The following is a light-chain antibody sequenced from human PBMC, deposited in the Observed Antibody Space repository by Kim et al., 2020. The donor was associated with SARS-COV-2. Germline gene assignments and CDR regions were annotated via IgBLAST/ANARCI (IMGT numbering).Light chain of an antibody. CDR3: QVWDSSGDVVV. V-gene: IGLV3-21*04. Sequence: APGKTATLTCGGNNIEGKSVHWYQQKPGQAPVLVIYYDSDRPSGIPERFSGSNSGNTATLTISRVDAGDKADYYCQVWDSSGDVVVFGGGTKLTVL. J-gene: IGLJ2*01. CDR2: YDS. CDR1: NIEGKS.